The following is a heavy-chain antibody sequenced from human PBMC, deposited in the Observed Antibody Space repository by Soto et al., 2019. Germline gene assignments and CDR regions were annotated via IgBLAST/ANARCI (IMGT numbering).Heavy chain of an antibody. CDR2: IFWDDDK. CDR3: AHLAWKEMWPRAPVVN. D-gene: IGHD1-1*01. Sequence: QITLRESGPTLVKPTQTLTLTCTFSGFSLSTSGVGVGWIRQPPGKALEWLGIIFWDDDKRYRPSLKRRVSITQDTSKNQLVLTMTNMDPVDTATYYCAHLAWKEMWPRAPVVNWGQGTPVTVSS. CDR1: GFSLSTSGVG. V-gene: IGHV2-5*02. J-gene: IGHJ4*02.